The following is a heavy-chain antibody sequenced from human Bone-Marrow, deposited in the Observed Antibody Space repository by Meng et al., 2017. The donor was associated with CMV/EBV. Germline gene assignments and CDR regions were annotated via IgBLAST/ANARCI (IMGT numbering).Heavy chain of an antibody. CDR2: INHSGST. Sequence: CAVYGGSFSCYYWSWIRQPPGKGLKWIGEINHSGSTNYNPSLKSRVTISVDTSKNRFSLKLSSVTAADTAVYYCARGLGYYGSGSYDYWGQGTLVTVSS. D-gene: IGHD3-10*01. CDR3: ARGLGYYGSGSYDY. CDR1: GGSFSCYY. J-gene: IGHJ4*02. V-gene: IGHV4-34*01.